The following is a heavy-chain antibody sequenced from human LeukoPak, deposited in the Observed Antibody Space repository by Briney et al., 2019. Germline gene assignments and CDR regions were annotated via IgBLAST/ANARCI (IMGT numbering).Heavy chain of an antibody. D-gene: IGHD2-15*01. V-gene: IGHV4-59*08. CDR1: GDSIRSHY. Sequence: PSETLSLTCSVSGDSIRSHYWSWIRQPPGKGLEWIGYAYYSGHTNYNSSLKSRVTMSLDTSKSQFSLRLSSVTAADTAVYFCARHPFATPFDYWGPGTLVTVSS. CDR2: AYYSGHT. J-gene: IGHJ4*02. CDR3: ARHPFATPFDY.